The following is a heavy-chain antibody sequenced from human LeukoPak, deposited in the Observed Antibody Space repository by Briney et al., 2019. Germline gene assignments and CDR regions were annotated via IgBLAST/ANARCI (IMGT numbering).Heavy chain of an antibody. CDR3: ARYCTSTTCILRGFDY. Sequence: SETLSLTCSVSGYSFTSGHYCGWIRQPPGKGLEWIANIYHTGSAHYNPSLKSRVTISVDTSENQFSLKLSSVTAADTAVYYCARYCTSTTCILRGFDYWGQGTLVTVSS. V-gene: IGHV4-38-2*01. CDR2: IYHTGSA. D-gene: IGHD2-2*01. CDR1: GYSFTSGHY. J-gene: IGHJ4*02.